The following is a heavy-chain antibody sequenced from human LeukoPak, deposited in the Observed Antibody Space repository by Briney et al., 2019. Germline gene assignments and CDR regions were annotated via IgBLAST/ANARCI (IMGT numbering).Heavy chain of an antibody. D-gene: IGHD3-10*01. Sequence: GGSLRLSCAASGFTFSGYYMSWIRQAPGKGLEWVSYISSSGSTIYYADSVKGRFTISRDNAKNSLYLQMNSLRAEDTAVYYCARDTGRWLHWGTNWFDPWGQGTLVTVSS. CDR3: ARDTGRWLHWGTNWFDP. CDR2: ISSSGSTI. V-gene: IGHV3-11*01. CDR1: GFTFSGYY. J-gene: IGHJ5*02.